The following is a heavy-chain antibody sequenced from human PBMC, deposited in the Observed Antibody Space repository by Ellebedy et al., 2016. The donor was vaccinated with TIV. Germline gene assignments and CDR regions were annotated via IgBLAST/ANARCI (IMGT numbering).Heavy chain of an antibody. CDR1: AGALSGFY. CDR3: AKTLRVCLPETYYYYMDV. V-gene: IGHV4-59*12. Sequence: MPSETLSLTCTASAGALSGFYWSWVRQPPGKGLKWIGNIFYSGSTNYNPSLKSRVTISVDKSKNQFSLKLSSVTAADTSVYYCAKTLRVCLPETYYYYMDVWGKGTTVTVSS. D-gene: IGHD3-3*01. CDR2: IFYSGST. J-gene: IGHJ6*03.